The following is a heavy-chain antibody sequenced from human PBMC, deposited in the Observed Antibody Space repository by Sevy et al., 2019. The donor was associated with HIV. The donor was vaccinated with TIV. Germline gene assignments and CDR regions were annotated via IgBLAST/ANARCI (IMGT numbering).Heavy chain of an antibody. CDR1: GFTFSSYS. CDR3: ARGYYYDSSGYYQGAFDI. V-gene: IGHV3-48*01. J-gene: IGHJ3*02. Sequence: GGSLRLSCAASGFTFSSYSMNWVRQAPGKGLEWVSYISSSSSTIYYADSVKGRFTISRDNAKNSLYLQMNSLRAEGTAVYYCARGYYYDSSGYYQGAFDIWGQGTMVTVSS. D-gene: IGHD3-22*01. CDR2: ISSSSSTI.